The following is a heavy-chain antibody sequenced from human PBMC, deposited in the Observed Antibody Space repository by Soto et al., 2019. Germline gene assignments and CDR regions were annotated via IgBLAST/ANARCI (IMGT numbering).Heavy chain of an antibody. V-gene: IGHV3-23*01. J-gene: IGHJ5*02. CDR2: ISGSGGST. Sequence: EVQLLESGGGLVQPGGSLRLSCAASGFTFSSYAMSWVRQAPGKGLEWVSAISGSGGSTYYADSVKGLFTISRDNSKNPLYLQINSLRAEDTAVYYCAKEVGHSSSSPAYNLFDPWGQGTLVTVSS. CDR1: GFTFSSYA. D-gene: IGHD6-6*01. CDR3: AKEVGHSSSSPAYNLFDP.